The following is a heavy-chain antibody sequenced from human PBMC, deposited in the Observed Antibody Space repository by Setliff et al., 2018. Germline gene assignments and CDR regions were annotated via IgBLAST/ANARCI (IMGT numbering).Heavy chain of an antibody. CDR2: INHSGST. J-gene: IGHJ4*02. V-gene: IGHV4-34*01. Sequence: SETLSLTCAVYGGSFSGYYWSWIRQPPGKGLEWIGEINHSGSTNYNPSLKSRVTISVDTSKNQFSLKLSSVTAADAAVYYCASYGSNYWGQGTLVTVSS. CDR1: GGSFSGYY. CDR3: ASYGSNY. D-gene: IGHD1-26*01.